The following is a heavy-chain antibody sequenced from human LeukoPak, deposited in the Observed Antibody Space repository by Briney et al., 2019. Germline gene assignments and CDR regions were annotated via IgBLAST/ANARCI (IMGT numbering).Heavy chain of an antibody. D-gene: IGHD6-19*01. Sequence: GGSLRLSCYTSGFTFNNYPMSWVRQAPGQGLEWVSAIGNGGGDTKYADSVKGRFTISRDNSRNTLYLQMNSLRAEDTAVYYCARDAHSSGLLYYYYGMDVWGQGTTVTVSS. CDR2: IGNGGGDT. V-gene: IGHV3-23*01. CDR1: GFTFNNYP. CDR3: ARDAHSSGLLYYYYGMDV. J-gene: IGHJ6*02.